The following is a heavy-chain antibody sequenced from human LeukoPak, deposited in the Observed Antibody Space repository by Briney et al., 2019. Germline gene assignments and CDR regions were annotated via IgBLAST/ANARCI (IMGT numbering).Heavy chain of an antibody. CDR2: INHDGTDK. Sequence: GGSLRLSCADSGFTSTSYWMTWVRQAPGKGLHWVANINHDGTDKNYADSAKGRFTISRDNTKRSVFLQMNSLRAEDTGLYYCAREDWGPRFDPRGQGTLVTVSS. CDR1: GFTSTSYW. J-gene: IGHJ5*02. CDR3: AREDWGPRFDP. V-gene: IGHV3-7*05. D-gene: IGHD7-27*01.